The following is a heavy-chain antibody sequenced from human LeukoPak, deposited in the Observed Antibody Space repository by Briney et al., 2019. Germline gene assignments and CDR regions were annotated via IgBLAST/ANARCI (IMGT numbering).Heavy chain of an antibody. CDR2: IRYDGSNK. J-gene: IGHJ6*03. CDR3: ARKTSIVLMVYAIQGDYYYMDV. V-gene: IGHV3-30*02. D-gene: IGHD2-8*01. Sequence: PGGSLRLSCAASGFTFSSYGMHWVRQAPGKGLEWVAFIRYDGSNKYYADSVKGRFTISRDNAKNSLYLQMNSLRAEDTAVYYCARKTSIVLMVYAIQGDYYYMDVWGKGTTVTVSS. CDR1: GFTFSSYG.